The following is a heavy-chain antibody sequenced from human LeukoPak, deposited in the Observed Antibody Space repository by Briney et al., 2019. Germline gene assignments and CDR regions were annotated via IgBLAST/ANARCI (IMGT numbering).Heavy chain of an antibody. CDR3: NVSSSGCQPLTLLFDY. CDR1: GFTVSSNE. J-gene: IGHJ4*02. Sequence: GGSLRLSCAASGFTVSSNEMSWVRQAPGKGLEWVSSISGGSTYYADSRKGRFTISRDNSKNTLHLQMNSLRAEDTAVYYCNVSSSGCQPLTLLFDYWGQGTLVTVSS. D-gene: IGHD6-19*01. CDR2: ISGGST. V-gene: IGHV3-38-3*01.